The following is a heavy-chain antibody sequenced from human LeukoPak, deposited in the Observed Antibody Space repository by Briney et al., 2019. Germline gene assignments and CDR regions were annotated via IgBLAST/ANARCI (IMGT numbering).Heavy chain of an antibody. CDR2: ISSGSSYT. Sequence: GGSLRLAWAASGFTFSSYSMNWGRQAPGKGLEWVSTISSGSSYTYYADSVKGRFPISRDNAKNSLYLQICSLRAEDTALYYCASPDPDYWGQGTLVTVP. D-gene: IGHD1-14*01. CDR3: ASPDPDY. J-gene: IGHJ4*02. V-gene: IGHV3-21*01. CDR1: GFTFSSYS.